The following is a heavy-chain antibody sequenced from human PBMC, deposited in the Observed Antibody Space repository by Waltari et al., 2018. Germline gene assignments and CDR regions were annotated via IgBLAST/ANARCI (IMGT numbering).Heavy chain of an antibody. D-gene: IGHD4-17*01. Sequence: EVQLVQSGAEVKKPGESLKISCKGSGYSFTSYWHGWVRQMPGKGLEWMGIIYPGDSETRYGPSVQGQVTSSADKSISTAYLQWSSLKASDTAMYYCARRLYGGNPKGWFDPWGQGTLVTVSS. CDR3: ARRLYGGNPKGWFDP. J-gene: IGHJ5*02. CDR1: GYSFTSYW. CDR2: IYPGDSET. V-gene: IGHV5-51*01.